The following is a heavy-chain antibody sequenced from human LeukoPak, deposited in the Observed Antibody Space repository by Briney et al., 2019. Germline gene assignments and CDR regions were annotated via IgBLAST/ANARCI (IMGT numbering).Heavy chain of an antibody. CDR3: ARDKGYGDYRWDY. V-gene: IGHV1-18*01. CDR2: ISTHTGYR. J-gene: IGHJ4*02. CDR1: GYTFTSYG. Sequence: ASVKVSCKASGYTFTSYGMTWVRKAPGQGLEWMGWISTHTGYRKFAQKFQGRVTMTTDTSTRTAFMEVTSLRLDDTAVYYCARDKGYGDYRWDYWGQGTPVTVSS. D-gene: IGHD4-17*01.